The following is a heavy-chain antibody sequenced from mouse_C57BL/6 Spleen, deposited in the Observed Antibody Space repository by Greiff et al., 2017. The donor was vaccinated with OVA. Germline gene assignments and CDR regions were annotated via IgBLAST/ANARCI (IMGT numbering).Heavy chain of an antibody. CDR2: IYPGDGDT. J-gene: IGHJ3*01. CDR3: ARSSPDSSAWFAY. CDR1: GYAFSSSW. D-gene: IGHD3-2*02. V-gene: IGHV1-82*01. Sequence: VQLQQSGPELVKPGASVKISCKASGYAFSSSWMNWVKQRPGKGLEWIGRIYPGDGDTNYNGKFKGKATLTADKSSSTHYMQLSSLTSEDSAVYFCARSSPDSSAWFAYWGQGTLVTVSA.